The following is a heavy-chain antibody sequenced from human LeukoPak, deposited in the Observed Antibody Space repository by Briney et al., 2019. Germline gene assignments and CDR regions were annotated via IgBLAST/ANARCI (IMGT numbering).Heavy chain of an antibody. J-gene: IGHJ6*02. Sequence: ASVKVSCKASGYTVTSYYMHWVRQAPGQGLEWMAILNPSGGSSNYAQKFQGRVTITADESTSTAYMELSSLRSEDTAVYYCARDGRPYCSGGSCYGMDVWGQGTTVTVSS. CDR2: LNPSGGSS. CDR1: GYTVTSYY. D-gene: IGHD2-15*01. V-gene: IGHV1-46*01. CDR3: ARDGRPYCSGGSCYGMDV.